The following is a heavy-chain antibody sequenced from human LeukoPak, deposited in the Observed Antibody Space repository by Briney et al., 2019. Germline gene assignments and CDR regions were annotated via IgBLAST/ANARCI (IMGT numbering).Heavy chain of an antibody. CDR1: GFTFSNYW. CDR3: AKGGLVHRFDP. Sequence: GGSLRLSCAASGFTFSNYWMNWVRQAPGKGLEWVANIKEDGSEKYYVDSVKGRFTISRDNSKNTLYLQMNSLRADDTAVYYCAKGGLVHRFDPWGQGTLVTVSS. CDR2: IKEDGSEK. V-gene: IGHV3-7*03. J-gene: IGHJ5*02.